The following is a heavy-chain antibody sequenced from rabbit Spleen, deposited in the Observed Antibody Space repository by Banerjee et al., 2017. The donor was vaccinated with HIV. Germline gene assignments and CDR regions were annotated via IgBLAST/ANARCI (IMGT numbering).Heavy chain of an antibody. CDR1: GFSFSSSYW. J-gene: IGHJ4*01. V-gene: IGHV1S45*01. CDR3: ATDTYGVGAFDL. Sequence: QEQLVESGGGLVQPEGSLTLTCTASGFSFSSSYWMCWVRQAPGKGLEWIACIYAGSSGSTYYASWVNGRFTISSHNAQNTLYLQLNSLTAADTATYFCATDTYGVGAFDLWGPGTLVTVS. CDR2: IYAGSSGST. D-gene: IGHD6-1*01.